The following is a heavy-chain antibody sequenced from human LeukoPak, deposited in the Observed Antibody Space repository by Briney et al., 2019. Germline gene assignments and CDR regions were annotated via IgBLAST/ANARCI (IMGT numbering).Heavy chain of an antibody. CDR1: GFTFSIYN. CDR2: ISSSSGYL. CDR3: ARGSEWEPLYYFDY. Sequence: GGSLRLSCTASGFTFSIYNMNGFRQAPGRGREGAALISSSSGYLYYTDSVKGRFTISRDNAKNSLYLQMNSLRAEDTAVYYCARGSEWEPLYYFDYWGQGNLVTVSS. J-gene: IGHJ4*02. D-gene: IGHD1-26*01. V-gene: IGHV3-21*01.